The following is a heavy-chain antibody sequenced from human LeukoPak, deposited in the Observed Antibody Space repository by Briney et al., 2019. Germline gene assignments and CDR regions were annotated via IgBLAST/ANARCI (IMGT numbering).Heavy chain of an antibody. D-gene: IGHD1-7*01. CDR1: GGSINSSGYY. CDR3: ARSGNYAIGHDAFDI. CDR2: IYYSGSN. Sequence: PSETLSLTCTVSGGSINSSGYYWAWIRQPPGKGLEWIGSIYYSGSNYYNPSLKSRVTMSVDTSKNHFSLRLSSVTAADTAVYYCARSGNYAIGHDAFDIWGQGTMVTVSS. V-gene: IGHV4-39*02. J-gene: IGHJ3*02.